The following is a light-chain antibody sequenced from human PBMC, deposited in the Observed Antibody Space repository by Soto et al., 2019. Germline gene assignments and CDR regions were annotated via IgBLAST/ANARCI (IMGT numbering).Light chain of an antibody. J-gene: IGKJ4*01. CDR1: QSVGIH. Sequence: EVVLTQSPGTLSLSPGERATLSCRASQSVGIHLAWYQQKPGRAPRLLIYEASNRATGIPARFSGSGSGTAFVLTISSLQPEDFAVYYCQHRYNWPPLTFGGGTKVEIK. V-gene: IGKV3-11*01. CDR3: QHRYNWPPLT. CDR2: EAS.